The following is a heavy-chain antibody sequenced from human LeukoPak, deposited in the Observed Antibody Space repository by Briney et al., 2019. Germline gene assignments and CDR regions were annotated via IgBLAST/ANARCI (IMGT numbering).Heavy chain of an antibody. D-gene: IGHD7-27*01. Sequence: GGSLRLSCAASGFTFSSYAMHWVRQAPGKGLEGVAVISYDGSNKYYADSVKGRFTISRDNSKNTLYLQMNSLRAEDTAVYYCAKDLAWGGYYYYYGMDVWGQGTTVTVSS. CDR1: GFTFSSYA. CDR2: ISYDGSNK. J-gene: IGHJ6*02. V-gene: IGHV3-30-3*01. CDR3: AKDLAWGGYYYYYGMDV.